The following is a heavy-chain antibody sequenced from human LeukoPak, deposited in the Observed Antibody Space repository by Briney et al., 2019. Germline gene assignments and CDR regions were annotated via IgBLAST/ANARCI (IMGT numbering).Heavy chain of an antibody. CDR1: GYTLTTYG. Sequence: ASVKVSCKASGYTLTTYGLSWVRQAPGQGLEWMGWISAYFGNTNYAQKFQGRVTMTTDTSTSTAYMELWSLTSADTALYYCARDLHSSGWYWFDTWGQGTLVTVSS. CDR2: ISAYFGNT. D-gene: IGHD6-19*01. CDR3: ARDLHSSGWYWFDT. V-gene: IGHV1-18*01. J-gene: IGHJ5*02.